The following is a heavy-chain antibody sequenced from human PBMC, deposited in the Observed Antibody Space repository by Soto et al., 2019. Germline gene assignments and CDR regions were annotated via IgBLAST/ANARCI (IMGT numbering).Heavy chain of an antibody. CDR2: INHSGST. D-gene: IGHD6-6*01. J-gene: IGHJ4*02. V-gene: IGHV4-34*01. Sequence: SETLSLTCAVYGGSFSGYYWSWIRQPPGKGLEWIGEINHSGSTNYNPSLKSRVTISVDTSKNQFSLKLSSVTAADTAVDYCARGPPTKGSSYRWVQPTEKKFDYWGQGTLVTVSS. CDR1: GGSFSGYY. CDR3: ARGPPTKGSSYRWVQPTEKKFDY.